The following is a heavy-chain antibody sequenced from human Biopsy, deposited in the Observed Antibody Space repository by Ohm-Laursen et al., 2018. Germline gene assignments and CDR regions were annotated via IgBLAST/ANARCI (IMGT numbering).Heavy chain of an antibody. CDR2: IYFTGRT. V-gene: IGHV4-59*12. CDR3: ASAGYNPDWNFDL. CDR1: GGPIDSYY. J-gene: IGHJ2*01. D-gene: IGHD5-24*01. Sequence: TLSLTCTVSGGPIDSYYWSWIRQPPGKALEWIGYIYFTGRTSYNPSLKSRVTMSANTSKKQFSLRLSSVTAADPAVYYCASAGYNPDWNFDLWGRGTRVTVSS.